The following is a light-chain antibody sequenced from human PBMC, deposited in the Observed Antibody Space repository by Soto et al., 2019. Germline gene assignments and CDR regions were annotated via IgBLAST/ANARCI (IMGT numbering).Light chain of an antibody. V-gene: IGKV1-39*01. Sequence: DIQMTQSPSSLSASVVDRVTITCRASQGIRIDLGWFQQRPGKAPKRLIYGASSLQSGVPSRFSGAGSGTDFTLTIANLHPEDFAIYYCQQSYSNPLTVGGGT. CDR3: QQSYSNPLT. J-gene: IGKJ4*01. CDR2: GAS. CDR1: QGIRID.